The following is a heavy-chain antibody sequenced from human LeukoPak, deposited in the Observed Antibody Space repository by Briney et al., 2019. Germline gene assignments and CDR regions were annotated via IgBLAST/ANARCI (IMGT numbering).Heavy chain of an antibody. CDR3: ASWGTGFDY. Sequence: SETLSLTCTVSSGSINGFFWSWIRQAAGEGLEWIGRIHSSGMTNYNPSLKSRVTLSLDTSKNQFSLKLTSVTAADTAVYYCASWGTGFDYWGQGTVVSVSS. D-gene: IGHD3-16*01. V-gene: IGHV4-4*07. J-gene: IGHJ4*02. CDR1: SGSINGFF. CDR2: IHSSGMT.